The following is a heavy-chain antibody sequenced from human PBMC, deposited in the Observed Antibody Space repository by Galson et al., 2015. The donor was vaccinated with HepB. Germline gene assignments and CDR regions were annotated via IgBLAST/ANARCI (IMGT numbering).Heavy chain of an antibody. Sequence: SETLSLTCTVSGGSISSGGYYWSWIRQPPGKGLEWIGEINHSGSTNYNPSLKSRVTISVDTSKNQFSLKLSSVTAADTAVYYCARGTRITIFGVANSGWFDPWGQGTLVTVSS. V-gene: IGHV4-39*07. J-gene: IGHJ5*02. CDR1: GGSISSGGYY. D-gene: IGHD3-3*01. CDR2: INHSGST. CDR3: ARGTRITIFGVANSGWFDP.